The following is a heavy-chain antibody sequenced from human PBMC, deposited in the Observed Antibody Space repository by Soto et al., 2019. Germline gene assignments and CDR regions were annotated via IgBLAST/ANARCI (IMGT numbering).Heavy chain of an antibody. J-gene: IGHJ4*02. CDR2: IFYSGST. Sequence: SETLSLTCNVSGGSISTSRSYWAWIRQPPGKGLEWLANIFYSGSTYYNPSLASRVTVSVDTSKNEFSLKLRSVTAADTAVYYWASGVKTENGIDYWGQRTLVTVSS. V-gene: IGHV4-39*01. CDR1: GGSISTSRSY. CDR3: ASGVKTENGIDY.